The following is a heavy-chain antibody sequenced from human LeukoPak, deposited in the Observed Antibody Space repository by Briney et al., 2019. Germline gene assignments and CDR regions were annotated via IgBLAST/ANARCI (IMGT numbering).Heavy chain of an antibody. CDR2: IIPIFGTA. J-gene: IGHJ6*03. CDR3: ARTLSVRFLEWLRAYMDV. Sequence: SVKVSCKASGGTFSSYAISWVRQAPGQGLEWMGGIIPIFGTANYAQKFQGRVTITADESTSTAYMELSSLRSEDTAVYYCARTLSVRFLEWLRAYMDVWGKGTTVTVSS. CDR1: GGTFSSYA. D-gene: IGHD3-3*01. V-gene: IGHV1-69*13.